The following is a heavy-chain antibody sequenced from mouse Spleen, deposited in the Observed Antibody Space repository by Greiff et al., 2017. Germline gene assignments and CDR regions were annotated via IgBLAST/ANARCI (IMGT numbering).Heavy chain of an antibody. Sequence: QVQLQQPGAELVRPGSSVKLSCKASGYTFTSYWMHWVKQRPIQGLEWIGNIDPSDSETHYNQKFKDKATLTVDKSSSTAYMQLSSLTSEDSAVYYCARGITTASAWFAYWGQGTLVTVSA. V-gene: IGHV1-52*01. CDR2: IDPSDSET. J-gene: IGHJ3*01. D-gene: IGHD1-2*01. CDR1: GYTFTSYW. CDR3: ARGITTASAWFAY.